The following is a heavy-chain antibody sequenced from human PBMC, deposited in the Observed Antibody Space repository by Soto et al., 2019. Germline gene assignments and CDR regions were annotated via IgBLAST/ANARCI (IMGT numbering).Heavy chain of an antibody. CDR1: GGTFSSYA. Sequence: SVKVSCKASGGTFSSYAISWVRQAPGQGLEWMGGIIPIFGTANYAQKLQGRVTMTTDTSTSTAYMELRSLRSDDTAVYYCARIFVGTAYDYWGQGTLVTVSS. D-gene: IGHD1-1*01. V-gene: IGHV1-69*05. CDR3: ARIFVGTAYDY. CDR2: IIPIFGTA. J-gene: IGHJ4*02.